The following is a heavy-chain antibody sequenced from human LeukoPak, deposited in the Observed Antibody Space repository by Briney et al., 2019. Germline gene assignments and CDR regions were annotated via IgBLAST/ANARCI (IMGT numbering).Heavy chain of an antibody. CDR3: ARVSNYGNDAFDI. J-gene: IGHJ3*02. Sequence: PGGSLRLSCAASGFTFSSYSMNWVRQAPGKGLEWVSSISNSSSYIYYADSVKGRFTISRDNAKNSLYLQMNSLRAEDTAVYYCARVSNYGNDAFDIWGQGTMVTVSS. V-gene: IGHV3-21*01. CDR2: ISNSSSYI. D-gene: IGHD4-11*01. CDR1: GFTFSSYS.